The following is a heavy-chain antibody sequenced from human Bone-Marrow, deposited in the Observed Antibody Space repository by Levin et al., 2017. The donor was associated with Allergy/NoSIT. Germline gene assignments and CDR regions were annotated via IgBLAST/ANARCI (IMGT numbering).Heavy chain of an antibody. J-gene: IGHJ6*02. CDR3: ARDFWSGYRKHYYYYGMDV. CDR1: GFTFSSYS. V-gene: IGHV3-21*01. CDR2: ISSSSSYI. D-gene: IGHD3-3*01. Sequence: GGSLRLSCAASGFTFSSYSMNWVRQAPGKGLEWVSSISSSSSYIYYADSVKGRFTISRDNTKNSLYLQMNSLRAEDTAVYYCARDFWSGYRKHYYYYGMDVWGQGTTVTVSS.